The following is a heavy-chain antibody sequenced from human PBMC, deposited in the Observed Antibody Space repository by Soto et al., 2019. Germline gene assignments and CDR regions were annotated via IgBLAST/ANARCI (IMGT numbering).Heavy chain of an antibody. J-gene: IGHJ4*02. CDR1: GGSISSGDYY. CDR3: RREIYCSGGSCLTAGDDY. D-gene: IGHD2-15*01. CDR2: IYYSGST. Sequence: PSETLSLTCTVSGGSISSGDYYWSWIRQPPGKGLEWIGYIYYSGSTYYNPSLKSRVTISVDTSKNQFSLKLSSMTAADTAVYYCRREIYCSGGSCLTAGDDYWGQGTLVTVSS. V-gene: IGHV4-30-4*01.